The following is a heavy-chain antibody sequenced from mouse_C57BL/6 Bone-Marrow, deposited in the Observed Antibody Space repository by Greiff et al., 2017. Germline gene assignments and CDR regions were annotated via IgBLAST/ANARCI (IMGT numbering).Heavy chain of an antibody. Sequence: EVQLVESGGGLVKPGGSLKLSCAASGFTFSSYAMSWVRQTPEKRLEWVATISDGGSYTYYPDNVKGRFTISRDNAKNNLYLQMSHLKSEDTAMYYCARDFGSSYVDYWGQGTSVTVSS. CDR1: GFTFSSYA. J-gene: IGHJ4*01. CDR2: ISDGGSYT. D-gene: IGHD1-1*01. CDR3: ARDFGSSYVDY. V-gene: IGHV5-4*01.